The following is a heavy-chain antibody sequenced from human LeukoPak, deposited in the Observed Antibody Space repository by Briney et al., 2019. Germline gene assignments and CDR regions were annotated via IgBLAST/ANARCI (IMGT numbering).Heavy chain of an antibody. D-gene: IGHD2-15*01. CDR1: GFTFRSYA. CDR3: ARAATNYYYGMDV. V-gene: IGHV3-30-3*01. Sequence: GGSLRLSCAASGFTFRSYAMHWVRQAPGKGLEGVAVISYDGSNKYYADSVKGVFTISRDNSKNTLYLKMNSLRAEDTDVYSCARAATNYYYGMDVWGQGTTVTVSS. J-gene: IGHJ6*02. CDR2: ISYDGSNK.